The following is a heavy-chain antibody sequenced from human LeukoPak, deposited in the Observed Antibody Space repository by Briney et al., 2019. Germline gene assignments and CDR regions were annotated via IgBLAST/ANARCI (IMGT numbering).Heavy chain of an antibody. Sequence: GGSLRLSCAASGFTFSSHWMTWVRQAPGKGLEWVANIKEDGTRKNYMDSVKGRFTISRDNAKNSLYLQMSGLRAEDTAVYYCAREDSYYYDSSGYPPDYWGQGTLVTVSS. CDR2: IKEDGTRK. V-gene: IGHV3-7*01. CDR1: GFTFSSHW. D-gene: IGHD3-22*01. J-gene: IGHJ4*02. CDR3: AREDSYYYDSSGYPPDY.